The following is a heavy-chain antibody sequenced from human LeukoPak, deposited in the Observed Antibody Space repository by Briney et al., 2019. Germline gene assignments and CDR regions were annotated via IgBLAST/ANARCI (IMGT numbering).Heavy chain of an antibody. D-gene: IGHD2-15*01. CDR2: IYTSGST. CDR3: ARQPSATASFDY. Sequence: SETLSLTCSVSGRSISSYYWSWIRQPAGKGLEWIGRIYTSGSTNYNPSLKSRVTMSVDTSKNQFSLKLSSVTAADAAVYYCARQPSATASFDYWGQGTLVTVSS. V-gene: IGHV4-4*07. CDR1: GRSISSYY. J-gene: IGHJ4*02.